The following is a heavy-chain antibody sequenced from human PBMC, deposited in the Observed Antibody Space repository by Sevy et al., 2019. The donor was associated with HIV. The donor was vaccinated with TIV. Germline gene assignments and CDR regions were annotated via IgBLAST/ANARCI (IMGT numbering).Heavy chain of an antibody. CDR1: GYTFTSYY. D-gene: IGHD6-19*01. CDR2: INPGGGST. CDR3: ARGGSSGWTHFDY. Sequence: ASVKVSCKASGYTFTSYYMHWVRQAPGQGLEWMGIINPGGGSTSYAQKFQGRVTLTRDTSTSTVYMELSSLRSDDTAVYYCARGGSSGWTHFDYWGQGTLVTVSS. J-gene: IGHJ4*02. V-gene: IGHV1-46*01.